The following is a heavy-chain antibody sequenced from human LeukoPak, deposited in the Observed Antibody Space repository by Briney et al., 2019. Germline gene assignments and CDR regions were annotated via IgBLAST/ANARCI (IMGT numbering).Heavy chain of an antibody. J-gene: IGHJ4*02. CDR2: INPNSGGT. CDR1: GYTFTGYY. V-gene: IGHV1-2*02. CDR3: ARDRAGGGFDY. Sequence: ASVKVSCKASGYTFTGYYMHWVRQAPGQGLEWVGWINPNSGGTNYAQKFQGRVTITRDTSISTAYMELSRLRSDDTAVYYCARDRAGGGFDYWGQGTLVTVSP. D-gene: IGHD6-13*01.